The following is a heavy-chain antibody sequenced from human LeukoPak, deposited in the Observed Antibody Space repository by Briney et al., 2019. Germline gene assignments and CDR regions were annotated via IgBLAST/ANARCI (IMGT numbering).Heavy chain of an antibody. Sequence: SETLSLTCTLSGGSISSSSYYWGWIRQPPGKGLEWIGSIYYSGSTYYNPSLKSRVTISVDTSKNQFSLKLSSVTAADTAVYYCALLSSGWYRVYWGQGTLVTVSS. CDR3: ALLSSGWYRVY. CDR1: GGSISSSSYY. V-gene: IGHV4-39*01. CDR2: IYYSGST. J-gene: IGHJ4*02. D-gene: IGHD6-19*01.